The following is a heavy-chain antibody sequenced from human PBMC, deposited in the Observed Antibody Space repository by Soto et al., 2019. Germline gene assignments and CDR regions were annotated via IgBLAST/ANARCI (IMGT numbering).Heavy chain of an antibody. CDR1: GFTFSSYW. Sequence: GGSLRLSCAASGFTFSSYWMHWVRQAPGKGLVWVSRINSDGSSTSYADSVKGRFTISRDNAKNTLYLQMNSLRAEDTAVYYCARGRDSSSWGRYYYYYGMDVWGQGTTVTVSS. J-gene: IGHJ6*02. CDR3: ARGRDSSSWGRYYYYYGMDV. V-gene: IGHV3-74*01. D-gene: IGHD6-13*01. CDR2: INSDGSST.